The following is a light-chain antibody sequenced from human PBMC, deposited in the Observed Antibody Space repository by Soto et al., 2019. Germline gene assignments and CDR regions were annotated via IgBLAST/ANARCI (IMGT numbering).Light chain of an antibody. CDR3: AAWDGSLNAYV. J-gene: IGLJ1*01. V-gene: IGLV1-47*02. Sequence: QPVLTQPPSASGTPGQRVTISCSGSSSNIGNNYVCWYQKFPGAAPKLLICANNQRPSGVPDRFSASKSGTSASLAISGLRSEDEADYYCAAWDGSLNAYVFGGGTKLTVL. CDR1: SSNIGNNY. CDR2: ANN.